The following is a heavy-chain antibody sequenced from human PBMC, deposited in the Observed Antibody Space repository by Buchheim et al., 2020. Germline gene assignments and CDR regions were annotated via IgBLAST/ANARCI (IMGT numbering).Heavy chain of an antibody. Sequence: EVQLVESGGGLVQPGGSLRLSCAASGFTFSSYWMHWVRQAPGKGLVWVSRINSDGSSTSYADSVKGRFTISRDTAKNTLYLQMNSLRAEDTAVYYCARMYVIAARPPSHYYYYYGMDVWGQGTT. CDR3: ARMYVIAARPPSHYYYYYGMDV. V-gene: IGHV3-74*01. J-gene: IGHJ6*02. D-gene: IGHD6-6*01. CDR1: GFTFSSYW. CDR2: INSDGSST.